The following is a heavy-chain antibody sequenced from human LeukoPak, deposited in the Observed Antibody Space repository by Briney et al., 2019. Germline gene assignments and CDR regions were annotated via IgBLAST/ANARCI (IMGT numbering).Heavy chain of an antibody. CDR2: INPNSGGT. CDR3: AREASSGTYYFDY. CDR1: GYTFTGYY. J-gene: IGHJ4*02. V-gene: IGHV1-2*02. D-gene: IGHD6-19*01. Sequence: ASVKVSCKASGYTFTGYYMHWVRQAPGQGLEWMGWINPNSGGTNYAQKFQGRVTMTRDTSISTAYMELSRLRFDDTAVYYCAREASSGTYYFDYWGQGTLVTVSS.